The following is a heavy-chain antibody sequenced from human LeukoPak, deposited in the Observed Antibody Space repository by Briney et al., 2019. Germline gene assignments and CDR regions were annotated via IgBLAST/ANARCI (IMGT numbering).Heavy chain of an antibody. CDR2: ISSSGSTI. CDR1: GFTFSDYY. D-gene: IGHD6-19*01. J-gene: IGHJ4*02. Sequence: RAGGSLRLSCAASGFTFSDYYMSWTRQAPGKGLEWVSYISSSGSTIYYADSVKGRFTISRDNAKNSLYLQMNSLRAEDTAVYYCARVQQWVVDHFDYWGQGTLVTVSS. V-gene: IGHV3-11*04. CDR3: ARVQQWVVDHFDY.